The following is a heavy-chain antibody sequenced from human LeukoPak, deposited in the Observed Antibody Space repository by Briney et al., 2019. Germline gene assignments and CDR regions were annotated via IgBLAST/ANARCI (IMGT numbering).Heavy chain of an antibody. CDR1: GFTFSSYA. CDR2: ISYDGSNK. Sequence: GRSLRLSCAASGFTFSSYAMHWVRQAPGKGLEWVAVISYDGSNKYYADSVKGRFTISRDNSKNTLYLQMNSLRAEDTAVYYCARGGDVDTAMVSDCYYGMDVWGQGTTIMVSS. CDR3: ARGGDVDTAMVSDCYYGMDV. V-gene: IGHV3-30-3*01. J-gene: IGHJ6*02. D-gene: IGHD5-18*01.